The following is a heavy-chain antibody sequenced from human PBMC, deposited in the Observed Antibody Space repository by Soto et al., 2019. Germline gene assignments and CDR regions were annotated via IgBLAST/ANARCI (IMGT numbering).Heavy chain of an antibody. Sequence: QVQLQESGPGLVKPSQTLSLTCTVSGGSISSGGYYWSWIRQHPGKGLEWIGYIYYSGGTSYNQSLKSRITISVDTSKNQFSLKLSSVTAADTAVYYCARATNTAMVDSGFDYWGQGTLVTVSS. V-gene: IGHV4-31*03. CDR3: ARATNTAMVDSGFDY. D-gene: IGHD5-18*01. CDR2: IYYSGGT. J-gene: IGHJ4*02. CDR1: GGSISSGGYY.